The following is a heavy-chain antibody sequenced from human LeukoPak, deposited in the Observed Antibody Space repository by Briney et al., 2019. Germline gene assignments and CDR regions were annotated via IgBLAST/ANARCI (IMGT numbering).Heavy chain of an antibody. CDR1: GYSFTSYW. J-gene: IGHJ4*02. Sequence: KRGESLKISCKGSGYSFTSYWIGWVRQMPGKSLEWMGIIYPGDSDTRYSPSFQGQVTISADKSISTAYLQWSSLKASDTAMYYCARTPRGPIWFGELSPHFDYWGQGTLVTVSS. D-gene: IGHD3-10*01. V-gene: IGHV5-51*01. CDR3: ARTPRGPIWFGELSPHFDY. CDR2: IYPGDSDT.